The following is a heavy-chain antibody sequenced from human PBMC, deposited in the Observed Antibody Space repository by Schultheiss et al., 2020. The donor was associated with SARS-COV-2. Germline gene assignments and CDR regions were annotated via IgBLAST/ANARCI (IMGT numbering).Heavy chain of an antibody. CDR1: GGSISSYY. CDR2: IYTSGST. V-gene: IGHV4-4*07. J-gene: IGHJ6*02. Sequence: ETLSLTCTVSGGSISSYYWSWIRQPPGKGLEWIGRIYTSGSTNYNPSLKSRVTISVDTSKNQFSLKLSSVTAADTAVYYCARDYRDSSSWYYYYGMDVWGQGTTVTVSS. D-gene: IGHD6-13*01. CDR3: ARDYRDSSSWYYYYGMDV.